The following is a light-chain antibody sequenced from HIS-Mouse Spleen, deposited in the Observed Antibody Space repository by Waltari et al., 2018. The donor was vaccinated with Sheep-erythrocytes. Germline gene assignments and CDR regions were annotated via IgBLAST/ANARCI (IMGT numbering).Light chain of an antibody. V-gene: IGLV2-11*01. CDR3: CSYAGSYNHV. J-gene: IGLJ1*01. CDR1: SSDVGGYNY. CDR2: DVS. Sequence: QSALTQPRSVSGSPGQSVTISCTGTSSDVGGYNYVSWYQQHPGTAPKPMVYDVSTRPSGVPDRFSGSKSGNTASLTISGLQAEDEADYYCCSYAGSYNHVFATGTKVTVL.